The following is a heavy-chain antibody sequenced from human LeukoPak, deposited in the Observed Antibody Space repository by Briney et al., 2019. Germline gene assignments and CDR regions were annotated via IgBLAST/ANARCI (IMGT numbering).Heavy chain of an antibody. J-gene: IGHJ5*02. Sequence: SETLSLTCTLSGGSISSYYWSWIRQPPGKGLKWIGYIYYSGSTNYNPSLKSRVTISVDTSKNQFSLKLSSVTAADTAVYYCASPGYFDQYWFDPWGQGTLVTVSS. CDR1: GGSISSYY. CDR3: ASPGYFDQYWFDP. V-gene: IGHV4-59*01. CDR2: IYYSGST. D-gene: IGHD3-9*01.